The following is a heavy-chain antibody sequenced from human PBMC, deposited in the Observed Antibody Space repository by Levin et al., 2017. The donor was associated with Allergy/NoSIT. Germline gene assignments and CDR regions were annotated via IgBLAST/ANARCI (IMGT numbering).Heavy chain of an antibody. Sequence: GGSLRLSRAASGFTFSTKWMSWVRQAPGKGLEWVATIKEDGGDKFYVDSVKGRFTISRDNAKNSLYLQMDSLRAEDTAVYYCVGVSGYGWFSSDYWGQGTLLTVSS. V-gene: IGHV3-7*04. D-gene: IGHD6-19*01. CDR3: VGVSGYGWFSSDY. CDR1: GFTFSTKW. J-gene: IGHJ4*02. CDR2: IKEDGGDK.